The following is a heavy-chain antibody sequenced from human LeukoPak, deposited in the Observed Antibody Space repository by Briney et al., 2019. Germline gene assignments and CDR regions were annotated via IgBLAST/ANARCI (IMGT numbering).Heavy chain of an antibody. Sequence: GGSLRLSCAASGFSVSSNYMSWVRQAPGKGLEWVSVIYGGGSIYYADSVKGRFTISRGNSMNTLYLQMNNLRAEDTAVYYCARVDTALVGYYYGMDVWGQGTAVTVSS. CDR1: GFSVSSNY. CDR3: ARVDTALVGYYYGMDV. D-gene: IGHD5-18*01. V-gene: IGHV3-66*01. J-gene: IGHJ6*02. CDR2: IYGGGSI.